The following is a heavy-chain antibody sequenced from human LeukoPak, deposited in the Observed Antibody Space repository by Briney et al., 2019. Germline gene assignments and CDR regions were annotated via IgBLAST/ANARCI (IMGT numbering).Heavy chain of an antibody. CDR1: GGTFSGHG. V-gene: IGHV1-69*06. J-gene: IGHJ3*02. CDR2: IIPLSGPA. D-gene: IGHD6-19*01. Sequence: SVKVSCKASGGTFSGHGISWVRQAPGQGLEWMGGIIPLSGPANYAPKFQGTVTITADKSTGTAYLELNSLRSDDTAVYYCARGLQENLAWLQAFSAFDIWGQGTMVTVSS. CDR3: ARGLQENLAWLQAFSAFDI.